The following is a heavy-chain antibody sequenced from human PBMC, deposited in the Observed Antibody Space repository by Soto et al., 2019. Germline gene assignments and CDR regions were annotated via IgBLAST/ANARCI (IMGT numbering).Heavy chain of an antibody. V-gene: IGHV4-34*01. J-gene: IGHJ4*02. Sequence: SETLSLTCAVYVGSFSCNYWTWIRQPPGKGLEGVAEFDRSGSNNXXPSLRNRVXISVDTAKSQLXLRLVXLTAADTAVYYCAIQRSGVVYWCQGTLVTVSS. CDR1: VGSFSCNY. CDR3: AIQRSGVVY. CDR2: FDRSGSN. D-gene: IGHD2-15*01.